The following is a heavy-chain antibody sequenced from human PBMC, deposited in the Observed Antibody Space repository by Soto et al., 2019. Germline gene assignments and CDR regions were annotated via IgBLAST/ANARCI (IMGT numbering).Heavy chain of an antibody. CDR1: GFTFSSYA. D-gene: IGHD2-15*01. CDR3: AKDHVVVVAATYYYYGMDV. J-gene: IGHJ6*02. V-gene: IGHV3-23*01. Sequence: GGSLRLSCAASGFTFSSYAMSWVRQAPGKGLEWVSAISGSGGSTYYADSVKGRFTISRDNSKNTLYLQMNSLRAEDTAVYYCAKDHVVVVAATYYYYGMDVWGQGTTVTVSS. CDR2: ISGSGGST.